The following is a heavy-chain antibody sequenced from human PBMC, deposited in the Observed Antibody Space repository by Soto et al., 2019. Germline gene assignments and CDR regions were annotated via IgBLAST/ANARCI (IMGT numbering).Heavy chain of an antibody. CDR2: IKSKTDGGTT. V-gene: IGHV3-15*07. D-gene: IGHD6-19*01. Sequence: GGSLRLSCAASGFTFSNAWMNWVRQAPGKGLEWVGRIKSKTDGGTTDYAAPVKGRFTISRDDSKNTLYLQMNSLKTEDTAVYYCTSILQEAVAGNDWGQGTLVTVSS. CDR1: GFTFSNAW. J-gene: IGHJ4*02. CDR3: TSILQEAVAGND.